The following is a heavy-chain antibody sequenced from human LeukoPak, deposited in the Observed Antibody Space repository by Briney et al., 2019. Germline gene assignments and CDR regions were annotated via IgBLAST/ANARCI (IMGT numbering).Heavy chain of an antibody. CDR1: GFTFSSYW. V-gene: IGHV3-74*01. CDR3: ARGYSYGYRIDY. D-gene: IGHD5-18*01. Sequence: QPGGSLRLSCAASGFTFSSYWMHRVRQAPGKGLVWVSRINSDGSSTSYADSVKGRFTISRDNAKNTLYLQMNSLRAEDTAVYYCARGYSYGYRIDYWGQGTLVTVSS. CDR2: INSDGSST. J-gene: IGHJ4*02.